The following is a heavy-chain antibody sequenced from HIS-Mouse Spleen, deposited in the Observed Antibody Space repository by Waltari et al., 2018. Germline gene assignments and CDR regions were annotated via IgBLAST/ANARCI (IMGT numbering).Heavy chain of an antibody. CDR1: GYSISSGYY. CDR2: IYHSWST. Sequence: QVQLQESGPGLVKPSETLSLTCTVSGYSISSGYYWGWIRQPPGKGLEWIGSIYHSWSTSNHPSLKSRFTISVDTAKKQFSLKLSSVTAADTAVYYCARALEYSSSWYYYYYGMDVWGQGTTVTVSS. CDR3: ARALEYSSSWYYYYYGMDV. J-gene: IGHJ6*02. D-gene: IGHD6-13*01. V-gene: IGHV4-38-2*02.